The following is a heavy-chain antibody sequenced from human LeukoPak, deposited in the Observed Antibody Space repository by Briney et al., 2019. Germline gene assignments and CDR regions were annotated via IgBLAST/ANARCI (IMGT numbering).Heavy chain of an antibody. Sequence: GRSLRLSSAASGFTFDEYGMHWVRQAPGKGLEWVSGISWNSGRIRYADSVKGRFTISRDNAKNSLYLQMNSLRAEDTALYYCAKAQVVTAIQPDAFDIWGQGTMVTVS. CDR3: AKAQVVTAIQPDAFDI. J-gene: IGHJ3*02. V-gene: IGHV3-9*01. CDR1: GFTFDEYG. D-gene: IGHD2-21*02. CDR2: ISWNSGRI.